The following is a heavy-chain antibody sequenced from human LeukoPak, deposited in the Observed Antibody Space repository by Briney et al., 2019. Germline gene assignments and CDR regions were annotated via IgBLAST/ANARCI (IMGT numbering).Heavy chain of an antibody. CDR2: ISNSGSHT. D-gene: IGHD6-19*01. Sequence: GGSLRLSCAASGFSFSDNYMSWIRQAPGKGLEWVSYISNSGSHTNYPGSVKGRFTPSRDNAKNSLHLQMHSLRDEDTAMYSCARTRGAGPVGHFDYWGRGTLVTVSS. V-gene: IGHV3-11*03. J-gene: IGHJ4*02. CDR3: ARTRGAGPVGHFDY. CDR1: GFSFSDNY.